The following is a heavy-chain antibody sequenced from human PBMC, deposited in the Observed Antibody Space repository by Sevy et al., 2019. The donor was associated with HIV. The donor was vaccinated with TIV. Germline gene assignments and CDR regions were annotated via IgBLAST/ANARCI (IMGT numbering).Heavy chain of an antibody. CDR3: ARGGGVVPAAMRYFDY. D-gene: IGHD2-2*01. J-gene: IGHJ4*02. CDR2: INHSGST. Sequence: QSQTLSLTCAVYGGSFSGYYWSWIRQPPGKGLEWIGEINHSGSTNYNPSLKSRVTISVDTSKNQFSLKLSSVTAADTAVYYCARGGGVVPAAMRYFDYWGQGTLVTVSS. CDR1: GGSFSGYY. V-gene: IGHV4-34*01.